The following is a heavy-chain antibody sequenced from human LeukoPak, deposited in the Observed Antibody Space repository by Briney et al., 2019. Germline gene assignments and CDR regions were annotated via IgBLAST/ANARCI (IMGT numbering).Heavy chain of an antibody. J-gene: IGHJ5*02. V-gene: IGHV1-69*05. Sequence: SVKVSCKASGGTFSSYAISWVRQAPGQGLEWMGRIIPIFGTANYAQKFQGRVTITTDESTSTAYMELSSLRSEDTAVYYCARISRTAVAGHGTWFDPWGQGTLVTVSS. CDR1: GGTFSSYA. CDR2: IIPIFGTA. D-gene: IGHD6-19*01. CDR3: ARISRTAVAGHGTWFDP.